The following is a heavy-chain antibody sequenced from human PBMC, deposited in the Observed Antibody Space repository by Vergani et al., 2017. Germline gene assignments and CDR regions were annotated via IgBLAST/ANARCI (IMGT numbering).Heavy chain of an antibody. D-gene: IGHD4/OR15-4a*01. CDR1: SHTFQTYG. V-gene: IGHV1-18*01. CDR3: ARSTDYPDDYVSSDYFRRTLDV. Sequence: QVQLVQSGAELKKPGASVSVSCKGSSHTFQTYGISWVRQAPGKGLEWMAWIRPYTGHTIYAQKFQDRVTMTADTSTNTAYMELRSLSFEDAAVYYCARSTDYPDDYVSSDYFRRTLDVWGKGTTVTVS. CDR2: IRPYTGHT. J-gene: IGHJ6*03.